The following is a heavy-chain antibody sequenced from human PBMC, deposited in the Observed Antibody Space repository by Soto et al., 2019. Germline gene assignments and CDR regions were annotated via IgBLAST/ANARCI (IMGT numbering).Heavy chain of an antibody. CDR2: LYNTGST. CDR1: GASISRYY. Sequence: SETLSLTCTVSGASISRYYWSWIRQSPGKGLEWIGYLYNTGSTIYNPSLKSRVTISVDRSKNQFSLKLSSVTAADTAVYYCARGMTTVTTLDYWGQGTLVTVSS. CDR3: ARGMTTVTTLDY. D-gene: IGHD4-4*01. J-gene: IGHJ4*02. V-gene: IGHV4-59*12.